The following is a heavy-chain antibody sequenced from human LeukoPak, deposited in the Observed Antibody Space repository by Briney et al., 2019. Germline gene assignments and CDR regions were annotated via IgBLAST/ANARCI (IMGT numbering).Heavy chain of an antibody. J-gene: IGHJ5*02. CDR2: MNPNSGNT. V-gene: IGHV1-8*01. Sequence: ASVKVSCKASGYTFTSYDINWVRQATGQGLEWMGWMNPNSGNTGYAQKFQGRVTMTRNTSISTAYMELSSLRSEDTAVYYCARGQEDLITVTISNWFDPWSQGTLVTVSS. D-gene: IGHD4-11*01. CDR3: ARGQEDLITVTISNWFDP. CDR1: GYTFTSYD.